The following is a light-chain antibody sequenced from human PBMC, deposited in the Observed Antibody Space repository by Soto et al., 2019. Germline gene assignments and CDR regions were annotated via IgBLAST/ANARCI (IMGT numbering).Light chain of an antibody. J-gene: IGKJ1*01. CDR1: QRVSSSY. CDR2: DAS. V-gene: IGKV3-11*01. CDR3: QQRSNWPRT. Sequence: IVLYQSPGALSLNTGERATLSCRASQRVSSSYLAWYQQKPGKAPRLLIYDASNRETGIPARFSGSGSGTDFTLTISSLEPEDFAVYYCQQRSNWPRTFGQGTKVDIK.